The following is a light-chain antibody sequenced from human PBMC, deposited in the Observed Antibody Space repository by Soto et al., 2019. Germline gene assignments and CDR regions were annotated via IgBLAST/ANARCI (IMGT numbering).Light chain of an antibody. CDR3: SSHTYTVTLL. J-gene: IGLJ2*01. CDR1: SRDVGGYNY. V-gene: IGLV2-14*01. Sequence: QSVLTQPASVSGSVGQSITISCTGTSRDVGGYNYVSWYQQHPGKAPKLIISEVNNRPSGVSNRFSGSKSGNTASLTISGLQAEDEADYYCSSHTYTVTLLFGGGTKLTVL. CDR2: EVN.